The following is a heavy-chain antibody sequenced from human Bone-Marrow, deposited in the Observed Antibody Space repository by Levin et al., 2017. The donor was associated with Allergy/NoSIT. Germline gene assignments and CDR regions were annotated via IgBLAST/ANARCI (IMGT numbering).Heavy chain of an antibody. D-gene: IGHD3-3*01. CDR2: ISNSGST. J-gene: IGHJ4*02. V-gene: IGHV4-30-4*01. CDR1: GGSIRSGDDY. Sequence: SETLSLTCSVSGGSIRSGDDYWSWIRQPPGEGLEWIGYISNSGSTYYNPSLKSRLTISVDTSNNQISLKLRSVTAADTAVYYCARTGGTLLEWPAYDYWGQGALVTVSS. CDR3: ARTGGTLLEWPAYDY.